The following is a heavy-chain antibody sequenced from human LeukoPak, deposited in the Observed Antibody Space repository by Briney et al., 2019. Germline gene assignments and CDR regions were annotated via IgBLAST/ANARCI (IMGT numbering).Heavy chain of an antibody. CDR3: ARDGLVGVYYFDY. CDR1: GFTVSSNY. V-gene: IGHV3-53*05. CDR2: IYSGGST. Sequence: AGGSLRLSCAASGFTVSSNYMSWVRQAPGKGLEWVSVIYSGGSTYYADSVKGRFTISRDNSKNTLYLQMNSLRAEDTAVYYCARDGLVGVYYFDYWGQGTLVTVSS. D-gene: IGHD1-26*01. J-gene: IGHJ4*02.